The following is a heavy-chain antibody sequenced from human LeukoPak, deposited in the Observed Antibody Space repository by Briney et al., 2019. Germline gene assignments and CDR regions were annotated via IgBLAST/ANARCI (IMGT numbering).Heavy chain of an antibody. CDR3: ARGLYEIVTGSPYYFDF. CDR2: IFYSGST. CDR1: GGSISSYY. Sequence: PSETLSPTCTVSGGSISSYYWSWIRQPPGKGLEWIGYIFYSGSTNYNPSLKSRVTISLDTSKNQFSLKLSSVTAADTAVYFCARGLYEIVTGSPYYFDFWGQGTLVTVSS. V-gene: IGHV4-59*01. J-gene: IGHJ4*02. D-gene: IGHD3-9*01.